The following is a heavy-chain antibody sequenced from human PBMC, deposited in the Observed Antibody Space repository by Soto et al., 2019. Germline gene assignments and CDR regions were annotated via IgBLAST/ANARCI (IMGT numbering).Heavy chain of an antibody. CDR1: GLDLSHPW. CDR2: IKSKTDGGTS. Sequence: EVQLVESGGGLVKPGGSLRLSCAASGLDLSHPWMTWVRQAAGKGLEWVGRIKSKTDGGTSEYAAPVKGRITISREDSKNTVYLQMASLKTEDTAVYYCTTGIYYDVLTGYHNVAYWGQGTLVTVSS. J-gene: IGHJ4*02. V-gene: IGHV3-15*01. D-gene: IGHD3-9*01. CDR3: TTGIYYDVLTGYHNVAY.